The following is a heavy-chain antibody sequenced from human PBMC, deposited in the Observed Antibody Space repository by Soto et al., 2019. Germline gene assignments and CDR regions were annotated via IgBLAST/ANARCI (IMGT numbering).Heavy chain of an antibody. V-gene: IGHV4-61*08. CDR3: TRYSGTYSADY. CDR2: IYYNGNT. J-gene: IGHJ4*02. CDR1: GDSVSSSDYY. D-gene: IGHD1-26*01. Sequence: QVQLQQSGPGLVKPSETLSLTCTVSGDSVSSSDYYWNWIRQPPGKGLEWIGNIYYNGNTNYNPSLRGRLTISLETSKNQCSLKLTSVTVADTAVYYCTRYSGTYSADYWGQGALVTVSS.